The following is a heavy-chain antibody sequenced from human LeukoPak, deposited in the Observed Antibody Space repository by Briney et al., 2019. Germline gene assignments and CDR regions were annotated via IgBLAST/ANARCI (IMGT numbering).Heavy chain of an antibody. D-gene: IGHD6-13*01. CDR2: IYTSGST. J-gene: IGHJ3*02. Sequence: PSQTLSLTCTVSGGSISSGSYYWSWIRQPAGKGLEWIGRIYTSGSTNYNPSLKSRVTISVDTSKNQFSLKLSSVTAADTAVYYCARGLGSSWQTDAFDIWGQGTMVTVSS. V-gene: IGHV4-61*02. CDR3: ARGLGSSWQTDAFDI. CDR1: GGSISSGSYY.